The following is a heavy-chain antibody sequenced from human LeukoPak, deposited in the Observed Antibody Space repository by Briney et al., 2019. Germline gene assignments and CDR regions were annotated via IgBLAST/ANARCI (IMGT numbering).Heavy chain of an antibody. V-gene: IGHV4-61*01. D-gene: IGHD7-27*01. Sequence: SETLSLTCTVSGGSVSSNNNYGIWIRQPPGKGLEWIGYMYYSGIANYNPSLKSRATMSVDTSKNQCSLKLSSVTAADTAVYYCARDWGGIWGQGTMVTVSS. CDR2: MYYSGIA. J-gene: IGHJ3*02. CDR1: GGSVSSNNNY. CDR3: ARDWGGI.